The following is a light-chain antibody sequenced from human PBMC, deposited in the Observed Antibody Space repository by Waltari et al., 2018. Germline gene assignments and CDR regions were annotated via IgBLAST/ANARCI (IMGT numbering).Light chain of an antibody. Sequence: HSALTQPPSASGSPGQSVTISCPGTSSDIGGPNFVPWYQQHPGKAPNLIIYEVTKRPSGVPDRISASKSGNTASLTVSGLQADDEADYHCSSYTGSDWVFGGGTKLTVL. CDR3: SSYTGSDWV. CDR2: EVT. J-gene: IGLJ3*02. CDR1: SSDIGGPNF. V-gene: IGLV2-8*01.